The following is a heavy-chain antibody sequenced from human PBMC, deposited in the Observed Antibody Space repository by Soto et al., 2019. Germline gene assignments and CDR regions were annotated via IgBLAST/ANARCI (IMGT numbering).Heavy chain of an antibody. J-gene: IGHJ4*02. V-gene: IGHV3-15*01. CDR2: IKSKSVGGTT. Sequence: EVQLVESGGGLVKPGGSLTLSCAASGFSFSNVWMSWVRQAPGKGLEWVGHIKSKSVGGTTEYTAPVKGRFTISRDDSKYTLFMQMNSLTTKDTVVSYLTTYSTRTFCDGGPCYSVQTKIHYSWGQGILVTVSS. CDR3: TTYSTRTFCDGGPCYSVQTKIHYS. CDR1: GFSFSNVW. D-gene: IGHD2-15*01.